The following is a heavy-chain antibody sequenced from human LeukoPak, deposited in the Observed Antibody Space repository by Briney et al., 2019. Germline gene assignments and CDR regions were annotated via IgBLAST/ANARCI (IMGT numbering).Heavy chain of an antibody. CDR1: GFTFSNYW. D-gene: IGHD1-26*01. Sequence: PGGSLRLSCAASGFTFSNYWMHWVRQAPGKGLVWVSRISSDGSSTSYADSVKGRFTISSDNAENTLYFQMNSLRAEDTAVYYCARGYGSYADYWGQGTLVTVSS. J-gene: IGHJ4*02. CDR3: ARGYGSYADY. V-gene: IGHV3-74*01. CDR2: ISSDGSST.